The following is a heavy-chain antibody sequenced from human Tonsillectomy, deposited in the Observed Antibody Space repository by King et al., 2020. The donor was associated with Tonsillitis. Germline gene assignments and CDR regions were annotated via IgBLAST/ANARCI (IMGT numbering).Heavy chain of an antibody. J-gene: IGHJ4*02. CDR3: ARGPYTGGYGGVFDY. D-gene: IGHD3-16*01. CDR2: ISYDGSNK. Sequence: VQLVESGGGVVQPGRSLRLSCAASGFTFSSYAMHWVRQAPGKGLEWVAVISYDGSNKYYADSVKGRFTISRDNSKNTLYLQMNSLRAEDTAVYYCARGPYTGGYGGVFDYWGQGTLVTVSS. V-gene: IGHV3-30-3*01. CDR1: GFTFSSYA.